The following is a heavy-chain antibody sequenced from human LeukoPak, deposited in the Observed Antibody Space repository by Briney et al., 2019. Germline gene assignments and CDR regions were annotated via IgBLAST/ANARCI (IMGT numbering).Heavy chain of an antibody. CDR2: IYTSGST. V-gene: IGHV4-4*07. CDR1: GGSISSYY. Sequence: SETLSLTCTVSGGSISSYYWSWIRQPAGKGLEWIGRIYTSGSTNYNPSLKSRVTMSVDTSKNQFSLKLSSVTAADTAVYYCAVRVSSTSSPAGYYYYYMDVWGKGTTVTVSS. J-gene: IGHJ6*03. D-gene: IGHD2-2*01. CDR3: AVRVSSTSSPAGYYYYYMDV.